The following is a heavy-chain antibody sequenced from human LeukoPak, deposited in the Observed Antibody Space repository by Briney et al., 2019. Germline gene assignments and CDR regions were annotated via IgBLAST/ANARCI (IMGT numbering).Heavy chain of an antibody. J-gene: IGHJ4*02. CDR3: ARGNGQSFDY. D-gene: IGHD2-8*01. CDR2: INHSGST. Sequence: SETLSLTCAVYGGSFSGYYWSWIRQPPGKGLEWIGEINHSGSTNYNPSLKSRVTISVDTSKNQFSLKLSSVTAADTAVYYCARGNGQSFDYWGQGTLVTVSS. V-gene: IGHV4-34*01. CDR1: GGSFSGYY.